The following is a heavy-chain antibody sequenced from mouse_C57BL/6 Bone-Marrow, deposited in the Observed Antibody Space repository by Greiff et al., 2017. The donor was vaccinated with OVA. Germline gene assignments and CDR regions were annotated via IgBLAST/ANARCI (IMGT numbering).Heavy chain of an antibody. CDR2: IDPNSGGT. CDR1: GYTFTRYW. D-gene: IGHD2-3*01. J-gene: IGHJ3*01. CDR3: ARVTGYESAWFAY. V-gene: IGHV1-72*01. Sequence: QVQLQQPGAELVKPGASVKLSCTASGYTFTRYWMHWVQQRPGRGLEWIGRIDPNSGGTKYNEKFKSKATLTVDKPSSTAYMQLSSLTAEGSAVDYGARVTGYESAWFAYWGQGTLVTVSA.